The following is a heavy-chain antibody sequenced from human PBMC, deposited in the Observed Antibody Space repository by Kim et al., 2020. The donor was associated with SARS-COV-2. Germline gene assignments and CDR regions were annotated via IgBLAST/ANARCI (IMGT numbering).Heavy chain of an antibody. CDR2: IIPILGIA. Sequence: SVKVSCKASGGTFSSYAISWVRQAPGQGLEWMGRIIPILGIANYAQKFQGRVTITADKSTSTAYMELSSLRSEDTAVYYCAIGTELGYCSGGSCYSVLNYWGQGTLVTVSS. V-gene: IGHV1-69*04. CDR3: AIGTELGYCSGGSCYSVLNY. J-gene: IGHJ4*02. D-gene: IGHD2-15*01. CDR1: GGTFSSYA.